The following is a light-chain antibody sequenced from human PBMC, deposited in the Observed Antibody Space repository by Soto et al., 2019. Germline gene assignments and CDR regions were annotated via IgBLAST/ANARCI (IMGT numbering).Light chain of an antibody. V-gene: IGKV3-20*01. CDR1: QSVSDY. CDR2: GAS. Sequence: PGERATLSCRASQSVSDYLAWYQQKPGQPPRLLMYGASSRASATPDRFSGSGSGTDFTLTISRLEPEDFAVYYCQQYGSSPLLTFGGGTTGDIK. CDR3: QQYGSSPLLT. J-gene: IGKJ4*01.